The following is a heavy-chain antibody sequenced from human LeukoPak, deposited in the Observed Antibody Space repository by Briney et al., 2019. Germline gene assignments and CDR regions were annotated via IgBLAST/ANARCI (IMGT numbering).Heavy chain of an antibody. J-gene: IGHJ3*02. D-gene: IGHD3-22*01. CDR1: GGSISSYY. Sequence: SETLSLTCTVSGGSISSYYWSWIRQPPGKGLEWIGYIYYSGSTNYNPSLKSRVTISVDTYKNQFSLKLSSVTAADTAVYYCARHPPHHYDRRNAFDIWGQGTMVTVSS. V-gene: IGHV4-59*08. CDR3: ARHPPHHYDRRNAFDI. CDR2: IYYSGST.